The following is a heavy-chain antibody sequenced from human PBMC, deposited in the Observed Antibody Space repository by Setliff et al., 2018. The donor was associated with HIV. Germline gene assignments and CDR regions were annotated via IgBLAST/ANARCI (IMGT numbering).Heavy chain of an antibody. CDR3: VRSSMIVVVDVRTLRTIQTRTVIHSRVCGGHRAQLQGDLVLGRVNRYGGATLEGRVVVGVATIINAPNPLQPLP. D-gene: IGHD3-22*01. Sequence: GGSLRLSCAASGFTFSNSDMNWVRQAPGKGLEWVSGVSWNGSRTHYADSVKDRFIISRDNSRNFMYQQMNSLRPEDMAVYYCVRSSMIVVVDVRTLRTIQTRTVIHSRVCGGHRAQLQGDLVLGRVNRYGGATLEGRVVVGVATIINAPNPLQPLPWGQ. CDR2: VSWNGSRT. J-gene: IGHJ5*02. V-gene: IGHV3-35*01. CDR1: GFTFSNSD.